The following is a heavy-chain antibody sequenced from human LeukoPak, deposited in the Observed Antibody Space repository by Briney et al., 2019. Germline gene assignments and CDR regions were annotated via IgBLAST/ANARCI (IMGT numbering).Heavy chain of an antibody. V-gene: IGHV1-69*06. Sequence: GASVKVSCKASGGTFSSYAISWVRQAPGQGLEWMGGIIPIFGTANYAQKFQGRVTITADKSTSTAYMELSSLRSEDTAVYYCARDLTSGGSGWSDAFDIWGQGTMVTVSS. CDR1: GGTFSSYA. CDR2: IIPIFGTA. J-gene: IGHJ3*02. CDR3: ARDLTSGGSGWSDAFDI. D-gene: IGHD6-19*01.